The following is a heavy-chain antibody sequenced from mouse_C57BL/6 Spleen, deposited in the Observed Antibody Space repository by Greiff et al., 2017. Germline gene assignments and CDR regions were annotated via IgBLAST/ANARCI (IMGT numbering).Heavy chain of an antibody. CDR1: GYTFTSYW. CDR2: INPRDGGT. J-gene: IGHJ3*01. V-gene: IGHV1-53*01. D-gene: IGHD2-4*01. Sequence: QVQLQQPGTELVKPGASVKLSCKASGYTFTSYWMHWVKQRPGQGLEWIGNINPRDGGTNYNEKFKSKATLTVDKSSSTAYMQLSSLTSEDSAVYYCAIMKIYYDYYRVYWFAYRRQGTLVTGSA. CDR3: AIMKIYYDYYRVYWFAY.